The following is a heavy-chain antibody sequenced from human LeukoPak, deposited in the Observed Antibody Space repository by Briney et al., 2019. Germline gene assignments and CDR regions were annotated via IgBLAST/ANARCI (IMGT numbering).Heavy chain of an antibody. CDR2: IRQDGSDK. CDR3: ARDVREYCSTSSCPPYYSDY. CDR1: GFTFSIYY. Sequence: GGSLRLSCAASGFTFSIYYMSWVRQAPGKGLEWVANIRQDGSDKYYVDSVKGRFTISRDNARNSLYLQMNSLRVEDTAVYYCARDVREYCSTSSCPPYYSDYWGQGTLVTVSS. V-gene: IGHV3-7*01. J-gene: IGHJ4*02. D-gene: IGHD2-2*01.